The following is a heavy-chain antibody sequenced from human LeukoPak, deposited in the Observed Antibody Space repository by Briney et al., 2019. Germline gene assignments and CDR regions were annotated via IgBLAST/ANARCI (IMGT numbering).Heavy chain of an antibody. V-gene: IGHV3-23*01. J-gene: IGHJ4*02. Sequence: GGSLRLSCAASGFTFSTCAMSWVRQAPGKGLEWVSAINGIGGSTYYADSVKGRFTISRDNSKNTLYLQMNSLRAEDTAVYYCAREGYYDSSGYLFSDFDYWGQGTLVTVSS. CDR1: GFTFSTCA. CDR3: AREGYYDSSGYLFSDFDY. CDR2: INGIGGST. D-gene: IGHD3-22*01.